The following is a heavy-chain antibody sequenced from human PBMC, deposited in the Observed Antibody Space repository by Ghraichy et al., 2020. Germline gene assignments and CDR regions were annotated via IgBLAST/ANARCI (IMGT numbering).Heavy chain of an antibody. D-gene: IGHD2-8*01. V-gene: IGHV3-43*02. CDR1: GFTFEDYA. J-gene: IGHJ6*02. CDR3: VGTNGDHFSYFRMDV. Sequence: GESLNISCTASGFTFEDYAMHWVRQPPGKGLEWVSFISGDGSRTFYAESVKGRFTVSRDNNRNSLSLYIHSLRPEDSALYYCVGTNGDHFSYFRMDVWGQGTTVTVSS. CDR2: ISGDGSRT.